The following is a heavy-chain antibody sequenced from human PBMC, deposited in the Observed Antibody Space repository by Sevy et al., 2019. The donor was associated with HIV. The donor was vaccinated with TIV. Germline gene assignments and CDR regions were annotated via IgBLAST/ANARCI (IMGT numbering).Heavy chain of an antibody. CDR3: ARDKGSITMVRGVPPYGMDV. V-gene: IGHV4-31*03. D-gene: IGHD3-10*01. CDR2: IYYSGST. CDR1: GGSISSGGYY. Sequence: SETLSLTCTVSGGSISSGGYYWSWIRQHPGKGLEWIGYIYYSGSTYYNPSLKSRVTISVDTSKNQFSLKLSSVTAADPAVYYCARDKGSITMVRGVPPYGMDVWGQGTTVTVSS. J-gene: IGHJ6*02.